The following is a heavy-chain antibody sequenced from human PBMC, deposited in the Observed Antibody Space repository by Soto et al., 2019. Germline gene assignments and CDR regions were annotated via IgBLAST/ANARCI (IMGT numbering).Heavy chain of an antibody. CDR3: AKNGRAAAMYNWFDP. CDR2: ISGSGGTT. V-gene: IGHV3-23*01. J-gene: IGHJ5*02. D-gene: IGHD6-13*01. CDR1: GFTFSSYA. Sequence: EVQLLESGGGFVQPGGSLRLSCTGSGFTFSSYAMNWVRQAPGKGLECVSTISGSGGTTYYADSVKGRFTISRDNSKNTLYLQMSSLRAEDTAVYYCAKNGRAAAMYNWFDPWGQGTLVTVSS.